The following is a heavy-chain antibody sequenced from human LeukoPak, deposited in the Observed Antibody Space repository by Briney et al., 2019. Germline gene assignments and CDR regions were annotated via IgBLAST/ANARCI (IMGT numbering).Heavy chain of an antibody. CDR2: ISYDGSNK. CDR1: GFTFSGYP. D-gene: IGHD2/OR15-2a*01. V-gene: IGHV3-30-3*01. Sequence: GGSLRLSCAASGFTFSGYPIHWVRQAPGKGLEWVAVISYDGSNKYYADSVKGRFTISRDNSKNTLYLQMNSLRAEDTAVYYCVSFYETYWGRGTLVTVSS. J-gene: IGHJ4*02. CDR3: VSFYETY.